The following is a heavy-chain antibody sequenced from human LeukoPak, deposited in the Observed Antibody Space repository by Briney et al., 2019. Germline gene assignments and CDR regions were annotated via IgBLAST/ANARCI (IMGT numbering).Heavy chain of an antibody. Sequence: GGSLRLSCAASGFTFSTYSMTWVRQAPGKGLEWVSSVTTVSTYIFYADSVKGRFTISRDNAKNSLYLHMNSLRAEDTAVYFCARDNYDSTGYYHDPHFDLWGQGTLVTVSS. J-gene: IGHJ4*02. D-gene: IGHD3-22*01. CDR1: GFTFSTYS. CDR3: ARDNYDSTGYYHDPHFDL. CDR2: VTTVSTYI. V-gene: IGHV3-21*06.